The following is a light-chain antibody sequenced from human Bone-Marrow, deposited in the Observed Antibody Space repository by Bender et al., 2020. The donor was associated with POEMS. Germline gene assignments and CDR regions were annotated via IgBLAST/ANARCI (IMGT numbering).Light chain of an antibody. CDR2: EVS. J-gene: IGLJ1*01. CDR3: CSYAGRRTPYV. CDR1: SSDVGNENL. Sequence: SALTQDASVSGSPGHSITISCTGTSSDVGNENLVSWYQQYPGKAPRLVIYEVSKRPSGISDRFSGSKSGNTASLTISGLQADDEADYYCCSYAGRRTPYVFGTGTQVTVV. V-gene: IGLV2-23*02.